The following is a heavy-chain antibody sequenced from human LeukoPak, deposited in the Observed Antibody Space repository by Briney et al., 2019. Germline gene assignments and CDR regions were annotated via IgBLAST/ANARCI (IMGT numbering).Heavy chain of an antibody. CDR2: IGGGGGGT. D-gene: IGHD3-22*01. CDR1: GLTFSSYG. V-gene: IGHV3-23*01. Sequence: PGGSLRLSCAASGLTFSSYGMTWVRQAPGKGLEWVSSIGGGGGGTYYADSVKGRFTISRDNSKNTLYLQMNSLRAEDTAVYYCAKDRYDSSGYYLDYWGQGTLVPVSS. CDR3: AKDRYDSSGYYLDY. J-gene: IGHJ4*02.